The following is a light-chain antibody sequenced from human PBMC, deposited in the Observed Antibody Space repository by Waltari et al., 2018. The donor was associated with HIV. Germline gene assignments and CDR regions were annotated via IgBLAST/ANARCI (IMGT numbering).Light chain of an antibody. CDR3: QQYNNVRKA. J-gene: IGKJ1*01. V-gene: IGKV3-15*01. Sequence: EIVMTQSPATLSVSPGERATLSCRASQSVSNDLAWYQEKPGQAPRLLIYGASTRATGIPARFSGSGSGTEFTLSISSLQSEDFAVYYCQQYNNVRKAFGQGTKVEAK. CDR1: QSVSND. CDR2: GAS.